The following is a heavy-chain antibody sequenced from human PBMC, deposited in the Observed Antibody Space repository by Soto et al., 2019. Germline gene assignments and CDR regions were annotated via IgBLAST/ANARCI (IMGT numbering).Heavy chain of an antibody. CDR1: GCSISSYY. V-gene: IGHV4-59*01. D-gene: IGHD3-9*01. CDR3: ARTDVLRYFDWPKYYFDY. Sequence: SETLSLACTVSGCSISSYYWSWIRQPPGKGLEWIGYIYYSGSTNYNPSLKSRVTISVDTSKNQFSLKLSSVTAADTAVYYCARTDVLRYFDWPKYYFDYWGQGTLVTVSS. CDR2: IYYSGST. J-gene: IGHJ4*02.